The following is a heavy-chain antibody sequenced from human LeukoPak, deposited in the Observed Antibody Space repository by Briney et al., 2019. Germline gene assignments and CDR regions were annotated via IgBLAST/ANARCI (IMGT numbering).Heavy chain of an antibody. Sequence: GGSLRLSCEASGFTYTTYWMSWVRQAPGKGLQWVANIKRDGSEKYYVDSVKGRFTISRDNAKNSLYLQMNSLRPEDTALYYCSTDPRLLIYWGHGTLVTVSS. J-gene: IGHJ4*01. V-gene: IGHV3-7*03. CDR3: STDPRLLIY. D-gene: IGHD2-8*01. CDR2: IKRDGSEK. CDR1: GFTYTTYW.